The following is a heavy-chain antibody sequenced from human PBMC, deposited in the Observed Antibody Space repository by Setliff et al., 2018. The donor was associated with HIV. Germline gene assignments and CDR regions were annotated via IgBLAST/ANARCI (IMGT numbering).Heavy chain of an antibody. CDR1: GFTFSSYA. CDR2: ISYDGSNK. Sequence: PGGSLRLSCAASGFTFSSYAMHWVRQAPGKGLEWVAVISYDGSNKYYADSVKGRFTISRDNSKNTLYLQMNSLRAEDTAVYYCARGRGDEQLYEYYYYGMDVWGQGTTVTVSS. D-gene: IGHD1-1*01. V-gene: IGHV3-30*01. J-gene: IGHJ6*02. CDR3: ARGRGDEQLYEYYYYGMDV.